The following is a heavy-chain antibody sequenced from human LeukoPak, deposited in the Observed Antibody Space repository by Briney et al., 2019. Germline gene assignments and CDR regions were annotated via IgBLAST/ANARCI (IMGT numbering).Heavy chain of an antibody. CDR1: GGSISSNNYY. J-gene: IGHJ4*02. Sequence: PSETLSVTCTVSGGSISSNNYYWGWIRQPPGKGLEWIGSIHYSGSTFYNPSLKSRVTTSADTPKNQFSLRLSSVTAADTAVYYCARPRYSGSYYSFDYWGQGTLVTVSS. CDR2: IHYSGST. D-gene: IGHD1-26*01. CDR3: ARPRYSGSYYSFDY. V-gene: IGHV4-39*01.